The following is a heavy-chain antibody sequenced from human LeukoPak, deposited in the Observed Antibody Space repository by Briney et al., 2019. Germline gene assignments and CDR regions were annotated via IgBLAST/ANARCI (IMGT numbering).Heavy chain of an antibody. D-gene: IGHD5-18*01. J-gene: IGHJ4*02. CDR1: GGSISSSSYY. CDR2: IYYSGST. V-gene: IGHV4-39*01. Sequence: PSETLPLTCTVSGGSISSSSYYWGWIRQPPGKGLEWIGSIYYSGSTYYNPSLKSRVTISVDTSKNQFSLKLSSVTAADTAVYYCAGNVDTAMAAFDYWGQGTLVTVSS. CDR3: AGNVDTAMAAFDY.